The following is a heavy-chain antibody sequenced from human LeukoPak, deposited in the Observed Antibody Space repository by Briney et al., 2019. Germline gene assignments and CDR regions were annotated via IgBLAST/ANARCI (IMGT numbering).Heavy chain of an antibody. D-gene: IGHD2-2*01. CDR3: ARDRSLYCSSTSCPKLDFDY. Sequence: ASVKVSCKASGYTFTSYGISWVRQAPGQGLEWMGWISAYNGNTNYAQKLQGRVTMTTDTSTSTAYMELRSLRSDDTAVYYCARDRSLYCSSTSCPKLDFDYWGQGALVTVSS. V-gene: IGHV1-18*01. CDR1: GYTFTSYG. CDR2: ISAYNGNT. J-gene: IGHJ4*02.